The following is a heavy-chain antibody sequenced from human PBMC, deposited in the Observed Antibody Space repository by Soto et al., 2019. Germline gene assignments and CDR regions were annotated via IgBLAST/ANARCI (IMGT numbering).Heavy chain of an antibody. V-gene: IGHV3-9*01. CDR3: VKDESINWYSGHFRH. CDR2: INWNSGSI. D-gene: IGHD6-13*01. CDR1: GFTLDDYA. J-gene: IGHJ1*01. Sequence: GGSLRLSCAASGFTLDDYAMPWVRQVPGKGLEWVSGINWNSGSIGYGDSVKGRFAISRDNAKNSLHLQMNSLSAEDTAFYYCVKDESINWYSGHFRHWGQGTLVTVSS.